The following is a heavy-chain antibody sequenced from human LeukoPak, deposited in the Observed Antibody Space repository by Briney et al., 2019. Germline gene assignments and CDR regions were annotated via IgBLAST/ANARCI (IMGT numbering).Heavy chain of an antibody. V-gene: IGHV3-33*01. CDR1: GFTFSSYA. CDR2: IWHDGSNQ. Sequence: GGSLRLSCAASGFTFSSYAMHWVRQAPGKGLEWVAAIWHDGSNQTYTDSVKGRFTISRDNSKNTLDLHMNSLRAEDTAVYYCARDRGPGGLAGTYYWGLGTLVTVSS. CDR3: ARDRGPGGLAGTYY. J-gene: IGHJ4*02. D-gene: IGHD6-19*01.